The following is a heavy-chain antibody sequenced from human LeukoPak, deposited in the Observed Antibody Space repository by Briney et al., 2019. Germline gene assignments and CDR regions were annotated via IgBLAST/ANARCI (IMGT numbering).Heavy chain of an antibody. D-gene: IGHD6-6*01. CDR2: ISDSGSDT. J-gene: IGHJ4*02. Sequence: GGSLRLSCAASGFTFSSYGLSWVHQAPGKGLEWVSAISDSGSDTYYADSVKGRFTISKDNSKNTLYLQMNSLRAEDTAVYYCAKRVPYSSSSVYFDSWGQGTLVTVSS. V-gene: IGHV3-23*01. CDR1: GFTFSSYG. CDR3: AKRVPYSSSSVYFDS.